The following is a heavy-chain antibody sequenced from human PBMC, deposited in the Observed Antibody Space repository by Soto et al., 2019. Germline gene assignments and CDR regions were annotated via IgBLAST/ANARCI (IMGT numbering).Heavy chain of an antibody. Sequence: EVQLVESGGGLVQPGGSLRLSCAASGFTFSSYSMNWVRQAPGKGLEWVSYISSSSSTIYYADSVKGRFTISRDNAKNSLYLQMNSLRAEDTAVYYCARAKRSEVLLWFGDAFDIWGQGTMVTVSS. J-gene: IGHJ3*02. CDR1: GFTFSSYS. D-gene: IGHD3-10*01. V-gene: IGHV3-48*01. CDR2: ISSSSSTI. CDR3: ARAKRSEVLLWFGDAFDI.